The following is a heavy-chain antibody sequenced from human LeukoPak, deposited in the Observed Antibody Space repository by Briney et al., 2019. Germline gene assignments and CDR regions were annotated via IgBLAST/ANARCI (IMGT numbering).Heavy chain of an antibody. D-gene: IGHD1-26*01. V-gene: IGHV1-18*01. CDR2: ISGYNGYT. CDR3: ARELVGATPPPDYYYYYMDV. CDR1: GYIFTSYG. Sequence: ASVKVSCKSSGYIFTSYGVTWVRQAPGQGLEWMGWISGYNGYTKYAQKFQDRVNMSIDTSMSTAYMELRSLRSDDTAVYYCARELVGATPPPDYYYYYMDVWGKGTTVTVSS. J-gene: IGHJ6*03.